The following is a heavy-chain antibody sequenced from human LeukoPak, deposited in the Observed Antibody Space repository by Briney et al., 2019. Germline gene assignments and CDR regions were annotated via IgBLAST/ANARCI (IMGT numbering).Heavy chain of an antibody. CDR2: IKEDGSVR. CDR1: AFIFSGHW. Sequence: GGSLRLSCEGSAFIFSGHWMNWVRQTPGKGLEWVASIKEDGSVRQYVDSVKGRFSISRDNTKGSLFLQLNSLRAEDTAVYYCAKDDDWNYWGYWGQGTLVTVSS. CDR3: AKDDDWNYWGY. V-gene: IGHV3-7*03. J-gene: IGHJ4*02. D-gene: IGHD1-7*01.